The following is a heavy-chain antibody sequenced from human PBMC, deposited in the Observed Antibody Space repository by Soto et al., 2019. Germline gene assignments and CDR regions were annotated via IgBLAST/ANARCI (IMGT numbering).Heavy chain of an antibody. Sequence: QGQLVQSGAEVKKPGASVKVSCKASGYTFHMFGYTWVRQAPGQGLEWVGWISAYDGNTAYGKNFQGRVSLXXXXXXXXXXXXXXXXXXXXXXXXXXXXXXRLYLNDDHGDYGASMEDYWGQGTLLSVSS. CDR3: XXXXRLYLNDDHGDYGASMEDY. D-gene: IGHD4-17*01. CDR1: GYTFHMFG. J-gene: IGHJ4*02. V-gene: IGHV1-18*01. CDR2: ISAYDGNT.